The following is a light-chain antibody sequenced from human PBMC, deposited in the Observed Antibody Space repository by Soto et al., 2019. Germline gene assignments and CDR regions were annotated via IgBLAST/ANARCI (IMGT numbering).Light chain of an antibody. Sequence: EIVLTQSPGTLSLSPGERVTLSCRASQHVVSSSLAWYQQRPGQAPRLLIYGAVNRATGIPDRFTGSGSGTDFTLTISRLEPEDFAVYYCQQYGSSLPYTFGQGTKLEIK. J-gene: IGKJ2*01. CDR3: QQYGSSLPYT. V-gene: IGKV3-20*01. CDR1: QHVVSSS. CDR2: GAV.